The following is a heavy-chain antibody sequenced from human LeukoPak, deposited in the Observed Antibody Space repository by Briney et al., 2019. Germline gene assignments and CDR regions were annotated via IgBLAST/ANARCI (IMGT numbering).Heavy chain of an antibody. CDR3: AREGGGYGSGSYYY. D-gene: IGHD3-10*01. V-gene: IGHV1-2*02. CDR1: GYTFTGYY. CDR2: INPNSGGT. J-gene: IGHJ4*02. Sequence: ASVKVSCKASGYTFTGYYMHWVRQAPGQGLEWMGWINPNSGGTNYAQKFQGRVTMTRDTSISTAYMELSRLRSDDTAVYYCAREGGGYGSGSYYYWGQGTLVTVSS.